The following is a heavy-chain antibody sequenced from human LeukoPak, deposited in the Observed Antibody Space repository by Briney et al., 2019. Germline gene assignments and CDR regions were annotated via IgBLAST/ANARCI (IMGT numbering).Heavy chain of an antibody. Sequence: GASVKVSCKASGYTFTSYGISWVRQAPGQGLEWMGWISAYNGNTNYAQKLQGRVTMTTDTSTSTAYMELRSLRSDDTAVYYCARVVGYCSSTSCYWFDPWGQGTLVTVSS. D-gene: IGHD2-2*01. J-gene: IGHJ5*02. CDR1: GYTFTSYG. V-gene: IGHV1-18*01. CDR3: ARVVGYCSSTSCYWFDP. CDR2: ISAYNGNT.